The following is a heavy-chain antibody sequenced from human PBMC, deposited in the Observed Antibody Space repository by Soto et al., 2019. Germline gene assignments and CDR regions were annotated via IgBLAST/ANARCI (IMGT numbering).Heavy chain of an antibody. CDR1: GGSISSGGYY. CDR3: ARGSSIAGLYYGMDV. V-gene: IGHV4-31*03. J-gene: IGHJ6*02. CDR2: NYYSGLT. Sequence: QVQLQESGPGLVKPSQTLSLTCTVPGGSISSGGYYWTWIRQHPGKGLEWIGYNYYSGLTYYNPALKSRVTSSLATSKNQFALRLSSVTAADTAVYYCARGSSIAGLYYGMDVWGQGTTVTVSS. D-gene: IGHD6-6*01.